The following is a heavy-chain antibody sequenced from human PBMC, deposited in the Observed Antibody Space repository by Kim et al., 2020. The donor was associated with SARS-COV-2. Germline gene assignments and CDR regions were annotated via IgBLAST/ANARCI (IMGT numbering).Heavy chain of an antibody. CDR2: ISSSGSTI. CDR3: ASDNVAARPGY. D-gene: IGHD6-6*01. Sequence: GGSLRLSCAASGFTFSSYEMNWVRQAPGKGLEWVSYISSSGSTIYYADSVKGRFTISRDNSKNSLYLQMNSLRAEDTAVYYCASDNVAARPGYWGQGTLVNVSS. J-gene: IGHJ4*02. CDR1: GFTFSSYE. V-gene: IGHV3-48*03.